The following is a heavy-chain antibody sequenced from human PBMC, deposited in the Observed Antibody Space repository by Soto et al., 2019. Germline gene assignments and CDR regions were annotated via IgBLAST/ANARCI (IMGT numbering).Heavy chain of an antibody. J-gene: IGHJ5*02. D-gene: IGHD6-13*01. V-gene: IGHV4-39*01. CDR3: ASKQQLAWFDP. CDR1: GGSISSSSYY. Sequence: SETLSLTCTVSGGSISSSSYYWGWIRQPPGKGLEWIGSIYYSGSTYYNPSLKSRVTISVDTSKNQFSLKLSSVTAADTAVYYCASKQQLAWFDPWGQGTLVTVSS. CDR2: IYYSGST.